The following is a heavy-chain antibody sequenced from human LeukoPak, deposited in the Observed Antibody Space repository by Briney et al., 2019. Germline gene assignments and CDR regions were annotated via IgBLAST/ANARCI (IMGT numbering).Heavy chain of an antibody. D-gene: IGHD6-19*01. Sequence: SETLSLTCTVSGGSFSSYYWSWIRQPPGKGLERIGYIYYGRSTTYNPSLMSRVIISVDASSNQFSLMLNSMTAADTAVYYCARAGSGGYYYGMDVWGQGTTVTVSS. CDR2: IYYGRST. CDR3: ARAGSGGYYYGMDV. J-gene: IGHJ6*02. V-gene: IGHV4-59*01. CDR1: GGSFSSYY.